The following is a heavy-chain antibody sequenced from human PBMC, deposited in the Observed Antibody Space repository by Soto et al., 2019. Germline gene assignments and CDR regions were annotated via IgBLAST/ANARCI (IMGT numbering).Heavy chain of an antibody. CDR3: ARPPRTSYEVWGMDV. V-gene: IGHV5-10-1*01. CDR2: IDPSDSYT. J-gene: IGHJ6*02. Sequence: GSLKISCKGSGYSFTSYWISWVRQMPGKGLEWMGRIDPSDSYTNYSPSFQGHVTISAGKSISTAYLQWSSLKASDTAMYYCARPPRTSYEVWGMDVWGQGTTVTVSS. D-gene: IGHD2-2*01. CDR1: GYSFTSYW.